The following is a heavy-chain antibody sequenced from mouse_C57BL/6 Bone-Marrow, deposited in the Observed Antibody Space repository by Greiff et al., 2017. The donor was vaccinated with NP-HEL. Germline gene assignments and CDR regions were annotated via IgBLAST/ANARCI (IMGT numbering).Heavy chain of an antibody. CDR3: AKGGNDYDGAMDY. CDR1: GYTFTSYW. J-gene: IGHJ4*01. V-gene: IGHV1-53*01. Sequence: QVQLQQPGTELVKPGASVQLSCKASGYTFTSYWMHWVKQRPGQGLEWIGNINPSNGGTNYNEKFKSKATLTVDKSSSTAYMQLSSLTSEDSAVYDCAKGGNDYDGAMDYWGQGTSVTVSS. CDR2: INPSNGGT. D-gene: IGHD2-4*01.